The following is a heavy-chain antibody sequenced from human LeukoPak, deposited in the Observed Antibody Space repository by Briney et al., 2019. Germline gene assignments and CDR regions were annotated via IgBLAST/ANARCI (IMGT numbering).Heavy chain of an antibody. Sequence: ASVKVSCKASGYTFTSYDINWVRQATGQGLEWMGWMNPNSGNTGYAQKFQGRVTITRNTSISTAYMELSSLRSEDMAVYYCARGIDLGYCSSTSCPFYFGYWGQGTLVTVSS. J-gene: IGHJ4*01. V-gene: IGHV1-8*03. CDR3: ARGIDLGYCSSTSCPFYFGY. CDR2: MNPNSGNT. CDR1: GYTFTSYD. D-gene: IGHD2-2*01.